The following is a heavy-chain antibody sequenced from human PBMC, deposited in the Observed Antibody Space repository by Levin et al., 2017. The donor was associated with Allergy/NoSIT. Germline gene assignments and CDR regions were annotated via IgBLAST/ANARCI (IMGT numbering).Heavy chain of an antibody. J-gene: IGHJ4*02. CDR2: IKQDGSEK. Sequence: GESLKISCAASGFTVSGFWMSWLRQAPGKGLEWVANIKQDGSEKNYVDSVKGRFTISRDKAKNSLYLQMNTLRVEDTAVYYCAKMSWGTGPFEYWGQGTLVTVSS. CDR1: GFTVSGFW. V-gene: IGHV3-7*02. D-gene: IGHD7-27*01. CDR3: AKMSWGTGPFEY.